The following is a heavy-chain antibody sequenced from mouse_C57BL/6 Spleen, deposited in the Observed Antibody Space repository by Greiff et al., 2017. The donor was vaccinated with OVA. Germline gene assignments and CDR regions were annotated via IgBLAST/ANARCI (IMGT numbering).Heavy chain of an antibody. CDR1: GYTFTSYW. V-gene: IGHV1-69*01. D-gene: IGHD1-1*01. J-gene: IGHJ3*01. Sequence: QVQLKQPGAELVMPGASVKLSCKASGYTFTSYWMHWVKQRPGQGLEWIGEIDPSDSYTNYNQKFKGKSTLTVDKSSSTAYMQLSSLTSEDSAVYYGARPYYYGSSPFAYWGQGTLVTVSA. CDR2: IDPSDSYT. CDR3: ARPYYYGSSPFAY.